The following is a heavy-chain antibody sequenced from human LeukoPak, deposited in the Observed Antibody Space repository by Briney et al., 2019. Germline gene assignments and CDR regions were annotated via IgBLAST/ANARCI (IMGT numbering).Heavy chain of an antibody. D-gene: IGHD5-18*01. CDR3: AREGGYTYGYPIDY. V-gene: IGHV3-21*06. CDR1: GFTFNSYS. Sequence: GGSLRLSCVASGFTFNSYSMNWVRQSPGKGLEWVSSISGNSEYIYYADSVKGRFTISRDNGQNSLYLQMNSLRAEDTAVYYCAREGGYTYGYPIDYWGQGTLVTVSS. CDR2: ISGNSEYI. J-gene: IGHJ4*02.